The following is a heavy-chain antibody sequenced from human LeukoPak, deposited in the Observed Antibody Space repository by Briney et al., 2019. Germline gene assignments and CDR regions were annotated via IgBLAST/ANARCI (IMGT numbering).Heavy chain of an antibody. J-gene: IGHJ5*02. CDR2: IYYSGST. Sequence: SETLSLTCTVSGGSISSGGYYWSWIRQHPGKGLEWIGYIYYSGSTNYNPSLKSRVTISVDKSKNQFSLKLSSVTAADTAVYYCAREVGIAAGGWFDPWGQGTLVTVSS. D-gene: IGHD6-13*01. CDR1: GGSISSGGYY. V-gene: IGHV4-31*03. CDR3: AREVGIAAGGWFDP.